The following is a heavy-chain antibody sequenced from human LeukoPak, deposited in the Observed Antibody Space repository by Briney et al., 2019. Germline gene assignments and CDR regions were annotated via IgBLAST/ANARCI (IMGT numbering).Heavy chain of an antibody. CDR2: IYSGGST. Sequence: GGSLRLSCAASGFTVSSNYMSWVRQAPGKGLEWVSVIYSGGSTYYADSVKGRFTISRDNSKNTLYLQMNSLRAEDTAVYYCARAVEPQAYDAFDIWGQGTMVTVSS. V-gene: IGHV3-53*01. CDR1: GFTVSSNY. J-gene: IGHJ3*02. D-gene: IGHD1-1*01. CDR3: ARAVEPQAYDAFDI.